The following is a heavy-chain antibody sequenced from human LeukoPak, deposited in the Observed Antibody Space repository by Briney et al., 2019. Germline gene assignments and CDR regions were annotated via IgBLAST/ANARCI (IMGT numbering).Heavy chain of an antibody. J-gene: IGHJ3*02. CDR1: GDSIRSYF. D-gene: IGHD4-11*01. V-gene: IGHV4-4*08. Sequence: SETLSLTCTVSGDSIRSYFWSWIRQSPGKGLEWIGYIYNSGNTNYNPSLKSRVNISVDTSKNQFSLKLSSVTAADTAVYYCARDGVTTLAFDIWGQGTMVTVSS. CDR3: ARDGVTTLAFDI. CDR2: IYNSGNT.